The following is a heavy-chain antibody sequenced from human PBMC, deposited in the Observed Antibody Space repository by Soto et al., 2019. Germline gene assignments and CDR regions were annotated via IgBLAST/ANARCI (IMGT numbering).Heavy chain of an antibody. CDR1: GYTLTSYG. J-gene: IGHJ6*02. CDR3: ARDTPYSYGSAHYYYYGMDV. V-gene: IGHV1-18*01. CDR2: ISAYNGST. Sequence: ASLKVSCKASGYTLTSYGISWVRQAPGQGLEWMGWISAYNGSTNYAQKLQGRVTMTTDTSTSTTYMELRSLRSDDTAVYYCARDTPYSYGSAHYYYYGMDVWGQGTTVTVSS. D-gene: IGHD3-10*01.